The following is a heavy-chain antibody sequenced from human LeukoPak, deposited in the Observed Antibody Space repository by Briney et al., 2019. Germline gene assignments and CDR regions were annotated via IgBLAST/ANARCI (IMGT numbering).Heavy chain of an antibody. V-gene: IGHV3-21*04. Sequence: GGSLRLSCAASGFTFSSYSMNWVRQAPGKGLEWVSSISSSSSYIYHADSVKGRFTISRDNSKNTLYLQMNSLRAEDTAVYYCAKTNPDIVVVVAATFDYWGQGTLVTVSS. J-gene: IGHJ4*02. D-gene: IGHD2-15*01. CDR2: ISSSSSYI. CDR3: AKTNPDIVVVVAATFDY. CDR1: GFTFSSYS.